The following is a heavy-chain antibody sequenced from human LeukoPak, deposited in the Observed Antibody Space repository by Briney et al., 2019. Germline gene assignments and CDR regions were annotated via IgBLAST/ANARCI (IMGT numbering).Heavy chain of an antibody. V-gene: IGHV4-39*01. CDR3: ARQTDSSTWSQGRFYFDY. D-gene: IGHD6-13*01. J-gene: IGHJ4*02. CDR1: GGSVSSSSSY. Sequence: SETLSLTCTVSGGSVSSSSSYWGWLRQPPGKGLAWIGSRYFSGATYYNPSLKSRVTISVDTSKNQFSLNLTSVTAADTALYYCARQTDSSTWSQGRFYFDYWGRGTLVTVSS. CDR2: RYFSGAT.